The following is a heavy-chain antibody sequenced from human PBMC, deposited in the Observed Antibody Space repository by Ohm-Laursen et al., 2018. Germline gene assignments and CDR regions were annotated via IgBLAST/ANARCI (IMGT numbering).Heavy chain of an antibody. Sequence: GSLRLSCAASGFTFRSYWMHWVRQAPGKGLVWVSRINSDGSSTNYADSVKGRFTISRDNAKNTLYLQMNSLRAEDTAVYYCARVRAYSYGYDHWGQGTLVTVSS. CDR1: GFTFRSYW. CDR3: ARVRAYSYGYDH. V-gene: IGHV3-74*01. CDR2: INSDGSST. J-gene: IGHJ5*02. D-gene: IGHD5-18*01.